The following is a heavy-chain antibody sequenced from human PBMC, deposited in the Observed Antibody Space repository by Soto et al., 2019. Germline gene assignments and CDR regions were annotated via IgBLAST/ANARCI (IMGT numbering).Heavy chain of an antibody. CDR2: IKQDGSEK. V-gene: IGHV3-7*01. D-gene: IGHD3-16*02. CDR3: ARDQGYDYIWGSYRPYWYCDL. CDR1: GFTFSSYW. Sequence: EVQLVESGGGLVQPGGSLRLSCAASGFTFSSYWMSWVRQAPGKGLEWVANIKQDGSEKYYVDSVKGRFTISRDNAKNSLYLQMNSLRAEDTAVYYCARDQGYDYIWGSYRPYWYCDLWGRGTLVTVSS. J-gene: IGHJ2*01.